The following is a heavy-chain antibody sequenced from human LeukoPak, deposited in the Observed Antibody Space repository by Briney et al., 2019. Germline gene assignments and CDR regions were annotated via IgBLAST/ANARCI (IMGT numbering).Heavy chain of an antibody. CDR2: ISAYNGNT. Sequence: ASVKVSCKASGYTFTGYYMHWVRQAPGQGLERMGWISAYNGNTNYAQKLQGRVTMTTDTSTSTAYMELRSLRSDDTAVYYCARDGSYSHDYWGQGTLVTVSS. D-gene: IGHD1-26*01. CDR3: ARDGSYSHDY. CDR1: GYTFTGYY. J-gene: IGHJ4*02. V-gene: IGHV1-18*04.